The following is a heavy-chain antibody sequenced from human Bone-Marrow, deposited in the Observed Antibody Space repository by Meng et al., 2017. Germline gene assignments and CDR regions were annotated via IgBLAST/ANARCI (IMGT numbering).Heavy chain of an antibody. J-gene: IGHJ4*02. CDR1: VFYFSKAW. Sequence: HLGVSGGDFVKPRGSLRLSCAASVFYFSKAWMSWVRQAPGKGLEWVGRIKSNTDGGTAEYAAPVTGRFTISRDDSKSTLYLQMSGLRIDDTGVYYCTWDDKAVSDYWGQGTLVTVSS. CDR3: TWDDKAVSDY. D-gene: IGHD3-9*01. CDR2: IKSNTDGGTA. V-gene: IGHV3-15*01.